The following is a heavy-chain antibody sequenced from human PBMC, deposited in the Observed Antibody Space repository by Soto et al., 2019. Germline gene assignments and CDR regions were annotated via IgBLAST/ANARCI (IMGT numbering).Heavy chain of an antibody. Sequence: ASVKVSCKASGYTFTTNDIDGVRQASGRGLEWLGWMKPKTGESGSAQDFQGRITMTRDTATSTAYMELSNLRSEDTAVYYCARGGPEAGFDLWGQGTLVTVSS. J-gene: IGHJ4*02. CDR3: ARGGPEAGFDL. CDR1: GYTFTTND. V-gene: IGHV1-8*01. CDR2: MKPKTGES.